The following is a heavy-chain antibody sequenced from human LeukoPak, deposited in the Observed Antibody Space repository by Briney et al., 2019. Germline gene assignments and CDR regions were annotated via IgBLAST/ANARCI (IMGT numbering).Heavy chain of an antibody. J-gene: IGHJ4*02. CDR2: IYSGGST. Sequence: GGSLRLSCAASGFTVSSNYMSWVRQAPGKGLEWVSVIYSGGSTYYADSVKGRFTIPRDNSKNTLYLQMNSLRAEDTAVYYCARGAVVEYSGSYYELDYWGQGTLVTVSS. V-gene: IGHV3-53*05. D-gene: IGHD1-26*01. CDR3: ARGAVVEYSGSYYELDY. CDR1: GFTVSSNY.